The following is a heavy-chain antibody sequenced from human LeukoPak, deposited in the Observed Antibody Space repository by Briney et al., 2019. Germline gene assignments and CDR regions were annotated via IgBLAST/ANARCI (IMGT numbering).Heavy chain of an antibody. CDR3: AKSRSGSANWALQIFDN. CDR1: GFTFSSYG. D-gene: IGHD1-1*01. CDR2: ISYDGSNK. Sequence: GGSLRLSCAASGFTFSSYGMHWVRQAPGKGLEWVAVISYDGSNKYYADYAKGRFTISRDNSKNSLFVQMNSLRAEDTAVYFCAKSRSGSANWALQIFDNWGQGTLVTVSS. V-gene: IGHV3-30*18. J-gene: IGHJ4*02.